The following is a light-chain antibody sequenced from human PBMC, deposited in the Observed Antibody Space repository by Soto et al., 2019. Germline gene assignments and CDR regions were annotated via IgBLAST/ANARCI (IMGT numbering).Light chain of an antibody. CDR2: AAS. V-gene: IGKV1-39*01. CDR3: QQTYITPFT. Sequence: DIQMTQSPSSLSASVGDRVTITCRASQSITDYLNWYQQKPGKAPKLLIYAASSLQSGVPSRFSASVSGTDFALTISRLQPEDFATYFCQQTYITPFTFGQGTRLEIK. J-gene: IGKJ5*01. CDR1: QSITDY.